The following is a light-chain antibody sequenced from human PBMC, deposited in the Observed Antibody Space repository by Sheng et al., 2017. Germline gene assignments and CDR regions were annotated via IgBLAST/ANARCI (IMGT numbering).Light chain of an antibody. CDR2: LAS. V-gene: IGKV1-39*01. CDR3: QQSYNTVAVS. Sequence: DLQLTQSPSFLSASVGDRVTISCRASQSINIYVNWYQQKPGKAPQLLVYLASTLQSGVPSRFSGRGSGTDFTLTINNIQPEDFATYYCQQSYNTVAVSFGGGTKVEI. CDR1: QSINIY. J-gene: IGKJ4*01.